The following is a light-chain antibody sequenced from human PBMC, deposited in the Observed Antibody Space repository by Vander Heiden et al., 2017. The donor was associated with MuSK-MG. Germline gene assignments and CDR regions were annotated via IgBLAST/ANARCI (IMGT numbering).Light chain of an antibody. Sequence: EIVLTQSPGTLSLSPGERATLSCRASQSVSSSYLAWYQQKPGQAPRLLIYGASSRDTGIPDRFSGSGYGTDFTLTISRREPEDFAVYYCQQYGSSSMYTFGQGTKLEIK. J-gene: IGKJ2*01. CDR3: QQYGSSSMYT. CDR2: GAS. V-gene: IGKV3-20*01. CDR1: QSVSSSY.